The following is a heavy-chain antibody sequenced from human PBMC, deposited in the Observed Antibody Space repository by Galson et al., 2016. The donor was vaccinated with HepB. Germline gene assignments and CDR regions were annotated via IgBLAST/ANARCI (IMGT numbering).Heavy chain of an antibody. CDR2: VYYNGGT. Sequence: SETLSLTCTVSGGSVRSPSYYWTWIRQPPGKGLEWIGYVYYNGGTNYNPSLKSRVTISLDTSKKHFSLQLTSVTAADTAVYYCAREYTYDHYFDYWAREPWSPSPQ. J-gene: IGHJ4*02. CDR1: GGSVRSPSYY. V-gene: IGHV4-61*03. CDR3: AREYTYDHYFDY. D-gene: IGHD5-18*01.